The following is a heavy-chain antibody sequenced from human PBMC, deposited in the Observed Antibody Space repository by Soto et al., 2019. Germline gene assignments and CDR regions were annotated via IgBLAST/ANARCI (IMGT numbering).Heavy chain of an antibody. J-gene: IGHJ6*02. CDR2: IIPIFGTA. CDR1: GGIFSSYA. V-gene: IGHV1-69*12. CDR3: ARDGGGYSGYAFSHHYGMDV. Sequence: QVQLVQSGAEVKKPGSSVKVSCKASGGIFSSYAISWVRQAPGQGLEWMGGIIPIFGTANYAQKFQGRVTIPADESTSTAYMELSSLRSEDTAVYYCARDGGGYSGYAFSHHYGMDVWGQGTTVTVSS. D-gene: IGHD5-12*01.